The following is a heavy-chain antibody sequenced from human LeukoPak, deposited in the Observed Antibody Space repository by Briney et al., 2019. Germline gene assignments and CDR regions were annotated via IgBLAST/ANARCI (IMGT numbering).Heavy chain of an antibody. CDR2: IYHDGST. CDR1: GGSISSSNW. J-gene: IGHJ4*02. V-gene: IGHV4-4*02. Sequence: PSETLSLTCAVSGGSISSSNWWNWVRQPPGKGLEWIGEIYHDGSTNYNPSLKSRVTVSVDKSKNQFSLKLSSVTAADTAVYYCARKRGYSYGYYFDYWGQGTLVTVSS. D-gene: IGHD5-18*01. CDR3: ARKRGYSYGYYFDY.